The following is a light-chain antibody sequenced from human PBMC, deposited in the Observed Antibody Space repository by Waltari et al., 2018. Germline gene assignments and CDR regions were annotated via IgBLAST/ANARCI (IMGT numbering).Light chain of an antibody. CDR2: SAS. J-gene: IGKJ2*01. CDR3: QQSYSTPYT. Sequence: DIQMTQSPSSLSASVGDRVTITCRASQSISSYLNWYQQKPGKAPKLLIYSASSLQSGVLSRFSGSGSETDFTLTISSLQPEDFATYYCQQSYSTPYTFGQGTKLEIK. V-gene: IGKV1-39*01. CDR1: QSISSY.